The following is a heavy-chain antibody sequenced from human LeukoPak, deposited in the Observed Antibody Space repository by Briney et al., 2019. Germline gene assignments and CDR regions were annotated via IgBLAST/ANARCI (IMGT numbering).Heavy chain of an antibody. CDR3: ARRPKVKNNWFGP. CDR2: IYHSGST. D-gene: IGHD3-10*01. Sequence: SETLSLTCAVYGGSFSGYYWSWIRQPPGKGLEWIGEIYHSGSTNYNPSLKSRVTISVDTSKNQFSLKLNSVTAADTAMYYCARRPKVKNNWFGPWGQGTLVTVSS. CDR1: GGSFSGYY. J-gene: IGHJ5*02. V-gene: IGHV4-34*01.